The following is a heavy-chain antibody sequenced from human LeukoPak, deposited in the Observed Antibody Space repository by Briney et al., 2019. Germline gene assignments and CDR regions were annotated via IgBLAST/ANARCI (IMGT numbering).Heavy chain of an antibody. CDR2: IRNNGNDQ. J-gene: IGHJ6*03. CDR3: AKDFMHYGSGRPYYMEV. Sequence: SRGSLRVSCATSAFSFNTDGMHWVRPAPGRRLQWGAFIRNNGNDQYYADSVKGRFTISRDNSKNTVFLQMNSLRIEDTAMYYCAKDFMHYGSGRPYYMEVWGEGNTVTISS. CDR1: AFSFNTDG. D-gene: IGHD3-10*01. V-gene: IGHV3-30*02.